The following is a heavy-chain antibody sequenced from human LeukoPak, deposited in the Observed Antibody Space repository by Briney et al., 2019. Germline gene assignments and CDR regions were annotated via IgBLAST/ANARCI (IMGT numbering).Heavy chain of an antibody. CDR2: IKQEGSDK. J-gene: IGHJ4*02. Sequence: PGGSLRLSCATSGFTFSDYWMSWVRHSPGKGLEWVADIKQEGSDKKYVDSVKGRFTISRDNAKKSLYLQMDSLRAEDTAVYYCARSLWPADYWGQGTLVTVSS. CDR1: GFTFSDYW. V-gene: IGHV3-7*01. D-gene: IGHD3-10*01. CDR3: ARSLWPADY.